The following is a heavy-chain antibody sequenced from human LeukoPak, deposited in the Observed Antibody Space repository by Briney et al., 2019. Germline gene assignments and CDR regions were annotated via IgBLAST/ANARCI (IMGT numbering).Heavy chain of an antibody. CDR2: ISGSGGST. CDR1: GFTFSSYA. Sequence: GGSLRLSCAASGFTFSSYAMSWVRQAPGKGLEWVSAISGSGGSTCYADSVKGRFTISRDNSKNTLYLQMNSLRAEDTAVYYCAKFGSRYNYDSSGYYFDYWGQGTLVTVSS. V-gene: IGHV3-23*01. J-gene: IGHJ4*02. CDR3: AKFGSRYNYDSSGYYFDY. D-gene: IGHD3-22*01.